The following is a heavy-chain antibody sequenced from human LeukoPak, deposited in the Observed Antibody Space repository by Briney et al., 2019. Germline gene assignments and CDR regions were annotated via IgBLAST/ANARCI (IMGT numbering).Heavy chain of an antibody. CDR3: ARTAVAGPSGWFDP. V-gene: IGHV3-23*01. J-gene: IGHJ5*02. D-gene: IGHD6-19*01. CDR1: GFTFSHSA. Sequence: PGGSLRLSCAASGFTFSHSAMSWVRQAPGKGLEWISTISGSGSDTNYADSVRGRLIISRDNSKNTLFLQMNSLRAADTAVYYCARTAVAGPSGWFDPWGQGTLVTVSS. CDR2: ISGSGSDT.